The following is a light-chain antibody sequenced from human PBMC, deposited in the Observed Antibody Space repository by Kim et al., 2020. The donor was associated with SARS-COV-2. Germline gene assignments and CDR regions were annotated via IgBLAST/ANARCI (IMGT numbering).Light chain of an antibody. J-gene: IGKJ1*01. V-gene: IGKV1-39*01. CDR3: QQSDSTPRG. CDR2: AAS. CDR1: QSISSY. Sequence: DIQMTQSPSSLSASVGERVTITCQASQSISSYLNWYQQKPGKAPKLLIYAASSLPSGVPSRFSGSGSGTDFTFTISRLQPEDFATYYCQQSDSTPRGFGQGTQVEIK.